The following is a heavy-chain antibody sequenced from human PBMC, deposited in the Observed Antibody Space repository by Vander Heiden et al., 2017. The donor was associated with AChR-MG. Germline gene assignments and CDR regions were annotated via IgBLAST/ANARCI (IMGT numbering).Heavy chain of an antibody. CDR3: AKGNYYDSSGHFDY. CDR2: ISWNSGSI. Sequence: EVQLVESGGGVVQPGRSLRLSCAAPGFTFDDYAMHWVRQAPGKGLEWVSGISWNSGSIGYADSVKGRFTISRDNAKNSLYLQMNSLRAEDTALYYCAKGNYYDSSGHFDYWGQGTLVTVSS. CDR1: GFTFDDYA. D-gene: IGHD3-22*01. V-gene: IGHV3-9*01. J-gene: IGHJ4*02.